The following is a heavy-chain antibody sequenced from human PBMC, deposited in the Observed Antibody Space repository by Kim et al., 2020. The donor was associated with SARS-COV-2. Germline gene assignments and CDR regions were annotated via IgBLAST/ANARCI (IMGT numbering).Heavy chain of an antibody. D-gene: IGHD6-19*01. J-gene: IGHJ4*02. CDR2: IYWDDDK. V-gene: IGHV2-5*02. CDR1: GFSVSTTGVG. Sequence: SGPTLVSPTQTLTLTCTSSGFSVSTTGVGVGWIRQPPGTALEWLALIYWDDDKRYTPSLKSRATITKDTSKNQVVLTMTNIDPEDTGTYYCAHRRLGSHSFDYWGQGILVTVSS. CDR3: AHRRLGSHSFDY.